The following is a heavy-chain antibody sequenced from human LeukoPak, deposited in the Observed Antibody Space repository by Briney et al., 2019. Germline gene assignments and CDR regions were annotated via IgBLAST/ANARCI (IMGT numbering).Heavy chain of an antibody. J-gene: IGHJ4*02. Sequence: PGGSLRLSCAAPGFTFSDYYMSWIRQAPGKGLEWVSYISSSGSTIYYADSVKGRSTISRANAKNSLYLQMNSLRAEDTAVYYCARNDPHMYYFDYWGQGTLVTVSS. CDR1: GFTFSDYY. CDR2: ISSSGSTI. V-gene: IGHV3-11*04. CDR3: ARNDPHMYYFDY. D-gene: IGHD1-1*01.